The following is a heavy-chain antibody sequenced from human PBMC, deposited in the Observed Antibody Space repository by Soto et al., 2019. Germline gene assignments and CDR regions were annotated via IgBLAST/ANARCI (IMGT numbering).Heavy chain of an antibody. CDR2: ISAYNGNT. CDR1: GYTISKTG. D-gene: IGHD1-26*01. J-gene: IGHJ3*02. CDR3: ASRKWELLRDAYDI. Sequence: GAAGKVSSKESGYTISKTGLSCGRPAPGQGLEWMGWISAYNGNTNYAQKLQGRVTMTTDTSTSTAYMELRSLRSDDTAVYYCASRKWELLRDAYDIWGQGTMVTVSS. V-gene: IGHV1-18*04.